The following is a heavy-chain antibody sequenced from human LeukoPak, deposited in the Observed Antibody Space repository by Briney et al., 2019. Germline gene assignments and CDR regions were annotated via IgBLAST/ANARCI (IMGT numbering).Heavy chain of an antibody. Sequence: GGTLRLSCAASGFTFSSYGMSWVRQAPGKGLEWVSAISGSGGSTYYADSVKGRFTISRGNSKNTLYLQMNSLRAEDTAVYYCAKDNFLSGPYPNWYFDLWGRGTLVTVSS. D-gene: IGHD5-12*01. CDR2: ISGSGGST. J-gene: IGHJ2*01. V-gene: IGHV3-23*01. CDR3: AKDNFLSGPYPNWYFDL. CDR1: GFTFSSYG.